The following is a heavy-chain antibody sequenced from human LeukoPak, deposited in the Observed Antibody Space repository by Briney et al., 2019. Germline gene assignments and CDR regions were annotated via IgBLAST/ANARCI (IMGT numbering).Heavy chain of an antibody. CDR2: IYPADSDI. J-gene: IGHJ5*02. CDR3: ARQEYCSGGSCYTWFDP. Sequence: GESLKISCKGSGYSFTNYWIGWVRQMPGKGLEWMGIIYPADSDIRYSPSFQGQVTISADKSISTAYLQWSSLKASDTAMYYCARQEYCSGGSCYTWFDPWGQGTLVTVSS. CDR1: GYSFTNYW. V-gene: IGHV5-51*01. D-gene: IGHD2-15*01.